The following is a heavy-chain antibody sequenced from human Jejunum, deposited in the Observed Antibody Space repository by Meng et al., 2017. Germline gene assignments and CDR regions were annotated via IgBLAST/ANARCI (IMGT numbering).Heavy chain of an antibody. V-gene: IGHV3-15*01. D-gene: IGHD3-3*01. CDR1: GFYFTNAW. CDR3: TTDWSGYYALDY. J-gene: IGHJ4*02. Sequence: VALLDAGGGFVNPGESLRPSCAASGFYFTNAWMSWVRQSPGKGLEWVGRIKSKLDGGTTDYAAPVKGRFTISRDDSSNTMYLQMNSLKTEDTAVYYCTTDWSGYYALDYWGLGTLVTVSS. CDR2: IKSKLDGGTT.